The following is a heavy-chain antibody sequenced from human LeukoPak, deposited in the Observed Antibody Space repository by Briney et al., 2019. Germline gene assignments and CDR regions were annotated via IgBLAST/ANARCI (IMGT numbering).Heavy chain of an antibody. D-gene: IGHD6-6*01. J-gene: IGHJ4*02. CDR1: GGSISSYY. Sequence: SETLSLTCSVSGGSISSYYWSWIRQPPGKGLEWIGYIYYSGSTNYNPSLYSRVTISVDTSKNQFSLKLSSVTAADTAIYYCARAGAIAARPDFDYWGQGTLATVSS. CDR3: ARAGAIAARPDFDY. CDR2: IYYSGST. V-gene: IGHV4-59*01.